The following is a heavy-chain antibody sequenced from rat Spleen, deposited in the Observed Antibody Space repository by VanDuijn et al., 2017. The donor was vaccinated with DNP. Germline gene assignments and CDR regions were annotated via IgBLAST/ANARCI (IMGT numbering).Heavy chain of an antibody. J-gene: IGHJ2*01. Sequence: EVQLVESGGGLVQPGRSLKLSCVASGFTFSNYWMYWIRQAPGKGLEWVASISTGGGNTYYRDSVKGRFTISRDNAKNTQYLQMDSLRSEDTATYYCAREKFGVNDWGQGVMVTVSS. V-gene: IGHV5S13*01. D-gene: IGHD4-3*01. CDR2: ISTGGGNT. CDR1: GFTFSNYW. CDR3: AREKFGVND.